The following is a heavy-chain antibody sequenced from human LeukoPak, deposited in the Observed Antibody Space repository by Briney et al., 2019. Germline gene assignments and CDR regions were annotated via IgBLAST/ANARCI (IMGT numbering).Heavy chain of an antibody. D-gene: IGHD6-13*01. CDR3: AKRGYSSSWPDY. V-gene: IGHV3-30*02. CDR2: IRYDGSNK. CDR1: GFTFSSYG. J-gene: IGHJ4*02. Sequence: GSLILSCAASGFTFSSYGMHWVRQAPGKGLEWVAFIRYDGSNKYYADSVKGRFTISRDNSKNTLYLQMNSLRAEDTAVYYCAKRGYSSSWPDYWGQGTLVTVSS.